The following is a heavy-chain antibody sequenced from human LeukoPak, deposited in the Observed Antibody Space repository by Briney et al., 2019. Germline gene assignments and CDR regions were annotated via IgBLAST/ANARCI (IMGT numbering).Heavy chain of an antibody. CDR3: AKDRQWLVRGWFDP. V-gene: IGHV3-21*04. J-gene: IGHJ5*02. CDR2: ISGSSSDI. D-gene: IGHD6-19*01. Sequence: GGSLRLSCTGSAFTFSSYSMNWVRQAPGKGLEWVSSISGSSSDIYYADSVKGRFTISRDNAKKSLYLQMNSLRAEDTAVYYCAKDRQWLVRGWFDPWGQGTLVTVSS. CDR1: AFTFSSYS.